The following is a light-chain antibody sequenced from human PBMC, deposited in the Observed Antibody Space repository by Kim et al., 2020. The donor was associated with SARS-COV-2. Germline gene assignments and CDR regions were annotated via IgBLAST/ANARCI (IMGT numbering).Light chain of an antibody. Sequence: GQRVTISCSGSTSNSGSNTVNWYQHLPGTAPKFLIYSNNQRPSGVPDRFSASKSGTSASLAISGLQSEDEGDYYCATWDNSLRAYVFGPGTKVTVL. CDR2: SNN. V-gene: IGLV1-44*01. J-gene: IGLJ1*01. CDR3: ATWDNSLRAYV. CDR1: TSNSGSNT.